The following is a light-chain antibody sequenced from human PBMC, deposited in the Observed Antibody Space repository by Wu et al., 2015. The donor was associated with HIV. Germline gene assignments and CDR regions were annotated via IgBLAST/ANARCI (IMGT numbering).Light chain of an antibody. V-gene: IGKV3-15*01. J-gene: IGKJ1*01. CDR1: QNVNSN. CDR2: GAS. CDR3: QQYNNWPRT. Sequence: EIVMTQSPATLSVSPGERATLSCRASQNVNSNLAWYQHKPGQAPRLLIYGASTRATGISARFSGSGSGTEFTLTINSMQSEDFAVYYCQQYNNWPRTFGQGTKVE.